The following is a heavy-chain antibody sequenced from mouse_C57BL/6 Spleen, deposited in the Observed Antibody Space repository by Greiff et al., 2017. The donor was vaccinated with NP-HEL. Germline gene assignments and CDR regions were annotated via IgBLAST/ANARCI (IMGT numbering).Heavy chain of an antibody. V-gene: IGHV1-69*01. Sequence: QVQLQQPGAELVMPGASVKLSCKASGYTFTSYWMHWVKQRPGQGLEWIGEIDPSDSYTNYNQKFKGKSTLTVDKSSSTAYMQLSSLTSEDSAVYYCARGYSSGFDYWGQGTTLTVAS. CDR2: IDPSDSYT. CDR3: ARGYSSGFDY. CDR1: GYTFTSYW. D-gene: IGHD3-2*02. J-gene: IGHJ2*01.